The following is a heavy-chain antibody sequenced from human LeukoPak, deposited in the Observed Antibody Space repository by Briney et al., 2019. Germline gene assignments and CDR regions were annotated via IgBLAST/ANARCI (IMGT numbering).Heavy chain of an antibody. J-gene: IGHJ4*02. CDR1: GITFSSYS. V-gene: IGHV3-48*01. D-gene: IGHD3-16*01. Sequence: PGGSLRLSCVASGITFSSYSMNWVRQAPGKGLEWLSYISSFSGTINYADSVKGRFTISRDNAKNSLYLQMNSLRAEDTAVYYCARDQGGVGYWGQGTLVTVSS. CDR2: ISSFSGTI. CDR3: ARDQGGVGY.